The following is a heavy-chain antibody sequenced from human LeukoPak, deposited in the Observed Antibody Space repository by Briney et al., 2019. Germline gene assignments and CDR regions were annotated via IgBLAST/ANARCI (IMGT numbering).Heavy chain of an antibody. CDR2: IWYDGSNK. D-gene: IGHD6-19*01. Sequence: GGSLRLSCAASGFTFSSYGMHWVRQAPGKGLEWVAAIWYDGSNKYYADSVKGRFTSSRDNSKNTLYLQMSSLRPEDAAVYYCVKDGMAVAGTAPLDYWGRGTLVTVSS. CDR3: VKDGMAVAGTAPLDY. CDR1: GFTFSSYG. V-gene: IGHV3-30*02. J-gene: IGHJ4*02.